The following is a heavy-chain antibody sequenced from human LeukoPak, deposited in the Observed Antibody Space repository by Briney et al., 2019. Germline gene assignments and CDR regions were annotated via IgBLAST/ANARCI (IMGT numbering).Heavy chain of an antibody. CDR2: IYHSGST. J-gene: IGHJ5*02. CDR3: ARGEWNGGFDP. Sequence: SETLSLTCAVSGGSIKSNNWWSWVRQPPGKGLEWIGEIYHSGSTYYNPSLKSRVTISVDTSKNQFSLKLSSVTAADTAVYYCARGEWNGGFDPWGQGTLVTVSS. V-gene: IGHV4-4*02. CDR1: GGSIKSNNW. D-gene: IGHD1-1*01.